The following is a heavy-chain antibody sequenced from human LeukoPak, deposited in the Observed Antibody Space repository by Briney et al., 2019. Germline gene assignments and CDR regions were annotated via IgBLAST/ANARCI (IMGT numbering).Heavy chain of an antibody. J-gene: IGHJ5*02. CDR3: AREGPTYNWKRDWFDP. Sequence: GASVKVSCKASGYTFTGYYMHWVRQAPGQGLEWMGWINPKSGATNYAQKFQGRVTMTRDTSISTAYMELRRLRSDDTAVYYCAREGPTYNWKRDWFDPWGQGTLVTVSS. CDR2: INPKSGAT. CDR1: GYTFTGYY. D-gene: IGHD1-20*01. V-gene: IGHV1-2*02.